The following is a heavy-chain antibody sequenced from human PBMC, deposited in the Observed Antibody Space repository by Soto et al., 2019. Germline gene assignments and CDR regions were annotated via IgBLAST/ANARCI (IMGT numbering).Heavy chain of an antibody. D-gene: IGHD3-10*01. CDR1: GGTFSSYT. V-gene: IGHV1-69*02. CDR2: IIPILGIS. Sequence: GSSVKFSCKASGGTFSSYTISWVRQAPGQVLECMVRIIPILGISNXXXKFQGRVXXTADKSTSTAXMELRXLRSEATAVXYCASLMSSGYYYGMDGWCQGTTVTVSS. CDR3: ASLMSSGYYYGMDG. J-gene: IGHJ6*02.